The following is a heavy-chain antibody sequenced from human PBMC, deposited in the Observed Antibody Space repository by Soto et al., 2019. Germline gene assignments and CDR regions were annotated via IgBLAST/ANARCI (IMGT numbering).Heavy chain of an antibody. V-gene: IGHV1-18*01. D-gene: IGHD3-22*01. CDR1: GYTFTSYG. J-gene: IGHJ6*02. Sequence: QVQLVQSGAEVKKPGASVKVSCKASGYTFTSYGISWVRQAPGQGLEWMGWISAYNGNTNYAQKLQGRVTMTTDTSTSRAYMERRSLRSDDTAVYYCARGDVVIDPYYYGMDVWGQGTTVTVSS. CDR3: ARGDVVIDPYYYGMDV. CDR2: ISAYNGNT.